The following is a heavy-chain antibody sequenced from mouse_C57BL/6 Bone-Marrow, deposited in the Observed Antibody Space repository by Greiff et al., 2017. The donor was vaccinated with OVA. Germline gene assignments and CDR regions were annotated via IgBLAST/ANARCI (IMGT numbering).Heavy chain of an antibody. J-gene: IGHJ2*01. Sequence: EVMLVESGEGLVKPGGSLKLSCAASGFTFSSYAMSWVRQTPEKRLEWVAYISSGGDYIYYADTVKGRFTISRDNARNTLYLQMSSLKSEDTAMYYCTREIYYDLYFDYWGQGTTLTVSS. CDR2: ISSGGDYI. V-gene: IGHV5-9-1*02. CDR1: GFTFSSYA. CDR3: TREIYYDLYFDY. D-gene: IGHD2-4*01.